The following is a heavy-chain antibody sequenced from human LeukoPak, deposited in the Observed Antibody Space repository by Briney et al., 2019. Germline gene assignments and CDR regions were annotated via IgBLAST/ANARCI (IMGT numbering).Heavy chain of an antibody. CDR1: GFTFNTYS. V-gene: IGHV3-21*01. D-gene: IGHD1-26*01. J-gene: IGHJ3*02. CDR3: ARQVGVDDAFDI. Sequence: GGSLRLSCAASGFTFNTYSVNWVRQAPGKGLEWVSSISSGSSNIFYADSMKGRFTISRDNAKTSLYLQMNSLRAEDTAVYYCARQVGVDDAFDIWGQGTKVSVSS. CDR2: ISSGSSNI.